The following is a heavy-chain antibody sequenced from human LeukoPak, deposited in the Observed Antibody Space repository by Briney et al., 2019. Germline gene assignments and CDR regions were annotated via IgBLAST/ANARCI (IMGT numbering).Heavy chain of an antibody. CDR3: ARDVGTTGWHTFDY. CDR2: TYYRSEWYN. Sequence: PSQTLSLTCAISGDSVSSNNGAWNWIRQSPSRGLEWLGRTYYRSEWYNDYAESLISRITISPVTSKNQFSLQLYSVTPEDTAVYYCARDVGTTGWHTFDYWGQGTLVTVSS. V-gene: IGHV6-1*01. D-gene: IGHD3-9*01. CDR1: GDSVSSNNGA. J-gene: IGHJ4*02.